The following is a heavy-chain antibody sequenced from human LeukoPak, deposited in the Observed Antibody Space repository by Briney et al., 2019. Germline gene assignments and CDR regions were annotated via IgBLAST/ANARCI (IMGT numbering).Heavy chain of an antibody. Sequence: ASPKVSCKASGYTFAAYFIHWVRQSPGQGLEWMGWINPNSGGIKYAQKFQGRVTMTRDTSISTAYMELSRLRSDDTAVYYCARDSYSDYVGDWFDPWGHGTLVTVSS. CDR1: GYTFAAYF. J-gene: IGHJ5*02. CDR3: ARDSYSDYVGDWFDP. D-gene: IGHD4-11*01. CDR2: INPNSGGI. V-gene: IGHV1-2*02.